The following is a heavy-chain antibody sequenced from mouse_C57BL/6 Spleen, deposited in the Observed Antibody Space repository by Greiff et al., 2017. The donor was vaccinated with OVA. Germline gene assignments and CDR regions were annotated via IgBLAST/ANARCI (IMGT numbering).Heavy chain of an antibody. CDR2: IRLKSDNYAT. V-gene: IGHV6-3*01. CDR1: GFTFSNYW. J-gene: IGHJ4*01. Sequence: EVHLVESGGGLVQPGGSMKLSCVASGFTFSNYWMNWVRQSPEKGLEWVAQIRLKSDNYATHYAESVKGRFTISRDDSKSSVYLQMNNLRAEDTGIYYCTAPFRAMDYWGQGTSVTVSS. CDR3: TAPFRAMDY.